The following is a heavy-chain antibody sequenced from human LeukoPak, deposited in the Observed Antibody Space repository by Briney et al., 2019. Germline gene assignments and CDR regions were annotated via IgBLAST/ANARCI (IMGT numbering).Heavy chain of an antibody. V-gene: IGHV4-59*01. CDR3: AGGGYSYGNDAFDI. CDR2: IYYSVST. Sequence: SETLSLTCTVSGGFISSYYWSWIRQPPGKGLEWIGYIYYSVSTNYNPSLKSRVTISVDTSKNQLSLKLSSVTAADTAVYYCAGGGYSYGNDAFDIWGQGTMVTVSS. CDR1: GGFISSYY. J-gene: IGHJ3*02. D-gene: IGHD5-18*01.